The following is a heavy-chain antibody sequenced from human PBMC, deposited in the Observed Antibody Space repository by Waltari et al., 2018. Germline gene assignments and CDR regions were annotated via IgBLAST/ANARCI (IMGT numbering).Heavy chain of an antibody. J-gene: IGHJ3*02. Sequence: EVQLVESGGGLVQPGRSLRLSCAASGFTFDDYAMHWVRQAPGKGLEWVSGISWNSGSIGYADSVKGRFTISRDNAKNSLYLQMNSLRAEDTALYYCAKDMKALAVAGHDAFDIWGQGTMVTVSS. CDR2: ISWNSGSI. CDR1: GFTFDDYA. V-gene: IGHV3-9*01. CDR3: AKDMKALAVAGHDAFDI. D-gene: IGHD6-19*01.